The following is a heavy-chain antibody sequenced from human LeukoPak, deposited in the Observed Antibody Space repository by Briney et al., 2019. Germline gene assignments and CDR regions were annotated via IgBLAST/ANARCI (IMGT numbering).Heavy chain of an antibody. CDR1: GGTFSSYA. CDR3: ARDSPGYYDSSGYYDYYYGMDV. D-gene: IGHD3-22*01. Sequence: SVKVSCKASGGTFSSYAISWVRQAPGQGLEWMGGIIPIFGTANYAQKFQGRVAITADESTSTAYMELSSLRSEDTAVYYCARDSPGYYDSSGYYDYYYGMDVWGQGTTVTVSS. J-gene: IGHJ6*02. V-gene: IGHV1-69*13. CDR2: IIPIFGTA.